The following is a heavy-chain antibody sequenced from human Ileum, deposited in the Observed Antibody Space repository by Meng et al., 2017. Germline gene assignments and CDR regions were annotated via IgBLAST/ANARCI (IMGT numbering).Heavy chain of an antibody. CDR3: ARDSNVFVPADY. D-gene: IGHD6-6*01. V-gene: IGHV3-7*01. CDR2: INPDGSQE. CDR1: GFSFSAYW. Sequence: GESLKISCTPSGFSFSAYWMTWVRQAPGKGLEWVANINPDGSQEAYVDAVLGRFTISRDNARNSLYLYMSSLRADDTALYYYARDSNVFVPADYWGQGTLVTVSS. J-gene: IGHJ4*02.